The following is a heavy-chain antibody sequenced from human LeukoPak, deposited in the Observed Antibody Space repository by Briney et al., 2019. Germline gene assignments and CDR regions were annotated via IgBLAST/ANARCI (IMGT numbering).Heavy chain of an antibody. J-gene: IGHJ4*02. CDR3: ARGFDY. Sequence: GGSLRLSCAASGFTFSSYAMHWVRQAPGKGLEWVAVISYDGSNKYYADSVKGRFTISRDNSKNTLYLQMNSLRAEDTAVYYCARGFDYWGQGTLVTVSS. V-gene: IGHV3-30-3*01. CDR2: ISYDGSNK. CDR1: GFTFSSYA.